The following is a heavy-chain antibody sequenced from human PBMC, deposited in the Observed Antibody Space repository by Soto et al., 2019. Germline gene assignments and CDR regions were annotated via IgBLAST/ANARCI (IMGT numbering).Heavy chain of an antibody. CDR1: GFTFSSYA. D-gene: IGHD4-4*01. CDR2: ISGSGGST. J-gene: IGHJ5*02. V-gene: IGHV3-23*01. Sequence: HPGGSLRLSCAASGFTFSSYAMSWVRQAPGKGLEWVSAISGSGGSTYYADSVKGRFTISRDNSKNTLYLQMNSLRAEDTAVYYCARDYLQGNWFDPWGQGTLVTVSS. CDR3: ARDYLQGNWFDP.